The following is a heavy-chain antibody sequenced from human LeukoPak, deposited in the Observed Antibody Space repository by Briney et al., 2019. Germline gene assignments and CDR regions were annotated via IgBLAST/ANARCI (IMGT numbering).Heavy chain of an antibody. CDR2: INHSGST. J-gene: IGHJ5*02. V-gene: IGHV4-34*01. CDR1: GGSFSDYY. CDR3: ARGSSGWSAFDH. D-gene: IGHD6-19*01. Sequence: SETLSLTCAVYGGSFSDYYWSWIRQPPGKGLEWIGEINHSGSTNYNPSLKSRVTISVDTSKNQFSLKLSSMTAADTAVYYCARGSSGWSAFDHWGQGTLVTVSS.